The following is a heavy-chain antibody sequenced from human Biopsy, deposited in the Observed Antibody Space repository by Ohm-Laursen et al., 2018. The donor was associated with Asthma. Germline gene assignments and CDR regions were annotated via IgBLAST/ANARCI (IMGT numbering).Heavy chain of an antibody. J-gene: IGHJ3*02. Sequence: SLRLSCAASGFVFSQCGMHWVRQGPGKGLEWVAVISYDGSNKYYADSVKGRFTISRDNSKNTLYLQMNSLRAEDTAVYYCASTTPSIVVVPRAGAFDIWGQGTMVTVSS. V-gene: IGHV3-30*03. CDR1: GFVFSQCG. D-gene: IGHD3-22*01. CDR3: ASTTPSIVVVPRAGAFDI. CDR2: ISYDGSNK.